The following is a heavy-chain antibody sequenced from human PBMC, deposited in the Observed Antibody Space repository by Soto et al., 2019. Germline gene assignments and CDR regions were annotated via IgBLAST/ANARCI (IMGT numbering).Heavy chain of an antibody. CDR1: GGTFTTYT. Sequence: QVQVVQSGAEVKKPESSVKVSCKPSGGTFTTYTVNWVRLAPGHGLEWMGRFIPILDMANYAQKFQDRVTITADRSTFTADMELNSLTSDDTAVYYCAITYCRDNSCPRDFDFWGPGTRVTVSS. CDR3: AITYCRDNSCPRDFDF. V-gene: IGHV1-69*02. J-gene: IGHJ4*02. CDR2: FIPILDMA. D-gene: IGHD2-21*01.